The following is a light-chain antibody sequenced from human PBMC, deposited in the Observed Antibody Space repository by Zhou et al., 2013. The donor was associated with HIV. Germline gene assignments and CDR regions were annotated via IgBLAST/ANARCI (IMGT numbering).Light chain of an antibody. CDR3: QQYHSPGWT. J-gene: IGKJ1*01. Sequence: DIQMTQSPSSLSASVGDRVAISCRASQDIRNSVAWYQQKVGRAPTLLLYATSRLESGVPSRFSGRGSGAVYTLTISSLQPEDFATYYCQQYHSPGWTFGQGTKVEF. CDR2: ATS. CDR1: QDIRNS. V-gene: IGKV1-NL1*01.